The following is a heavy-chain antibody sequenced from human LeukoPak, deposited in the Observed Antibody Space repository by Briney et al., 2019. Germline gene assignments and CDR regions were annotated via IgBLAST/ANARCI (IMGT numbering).Heavy chain of an antibody. J-gene: IGHJ4*02. CDR3: ARQTGSGLFSLP. CDR2: IYYNGGT. Sequence: SETLSLTRTVSGGSISSYYWNWIRQPLGKGLEWIGYIYYNGGTNYNPSLKSRVTISLDTSKNQFSLRLSSVTAADTAVYYCARQTGSGLFSLPGGQGTLVTVSS. D-gene: IGHD3-10*01. CDR1: GGSISSYY. V-gene: IGHV4-59*08.